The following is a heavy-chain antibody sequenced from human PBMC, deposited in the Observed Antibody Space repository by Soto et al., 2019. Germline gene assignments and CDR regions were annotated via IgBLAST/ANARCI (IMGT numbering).Heavy chain of an antibody. J-gene: IGHJ6*02. CDR2: INPNRAGT. CDR1: GYTFTGYY. Sequence: GFSVKVSCKASGYTFTGYYLQGVRQAPGKGLERMGWINPNRAGTNYAQKFQGRATMTRDTSISTAYMELSRLRSDDTSVYYCARCLAISYDFWSGYRNYYGTYLWGQGTTVTVSS. V-gene: IGHV1-2*02. D-gene: IGHD3-3*01. CDR3: ARCLAISYDFWSGYRNYYGTYL.